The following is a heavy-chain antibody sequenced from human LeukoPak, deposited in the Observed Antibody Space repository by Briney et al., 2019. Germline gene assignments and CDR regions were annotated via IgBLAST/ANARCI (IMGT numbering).Heavy chain of an antibody. CDR1: GGTFSSYA. CDR3: ARDLGSSPPLGYFDL. V-gene: IGHV1-69*13. J-gene: IGHJ2*01. Sequence: ASVKVSCKASGGTFSSYAISWVRQAPGQGLEWMGGIIPIFGTANYAQKFQGRVTITADESTSTAYMELSSLRSEDTAVYYCARDLGSSPPLGYFDLWGRGTLVTVSS. CDR2: IIPIFGTA. D-gene: IGHD6-6*01.